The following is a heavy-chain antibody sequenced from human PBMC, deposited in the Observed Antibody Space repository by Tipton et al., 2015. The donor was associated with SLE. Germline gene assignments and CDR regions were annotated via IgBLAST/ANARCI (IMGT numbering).Heavy chain of an antibody. V-gene: IGHV4-59*08. Sequence: TLSLTCTVSGGSISSYYWSWIRQPPGKGLEWIGYIYYSGSTNYNPSLKSRVTISVDTSKNQFSLNLTSVTAADTAVYYCAKHDRGRDAFDIWGQGTMVTVSS. CDR1: GGSISSYY. D-gene: IGHD3-16*02. CDR3: AKHDRGRDAFDI. CDR2: IYYSGST. J-gene: IGHJ3*02.